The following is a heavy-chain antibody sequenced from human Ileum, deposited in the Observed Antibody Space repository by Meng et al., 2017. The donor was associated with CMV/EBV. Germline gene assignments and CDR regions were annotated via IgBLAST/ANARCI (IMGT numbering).Heavy chain of an antibody. CDR2: IKSDGTNI. J-gene: IGHJ4*02. CDR1: NVTDRL. Sequence: GQGVESGGGLCQPGGSLRLSCTFNVTDRLVGWVRQVPGKGPMWLSRIKSDGTNINYADSVKGRFTISGDNAKNTVYLQMSSLRDEDTAVYYCLIQPPGSWGQGTLVTVSS. D-gene: IGHD5-18*01. V-gene: IGHV3-74*01. CDR3: LIQPPGS.